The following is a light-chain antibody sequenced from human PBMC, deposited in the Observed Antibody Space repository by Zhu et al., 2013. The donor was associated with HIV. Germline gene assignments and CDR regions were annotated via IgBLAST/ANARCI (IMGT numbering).Light chain of an antibody. J-gene: IGKJ2*01. Sequence: DIQMTQSPSTLSASVGDRVTITCRASQSISSWLAWYQQKPGKAPKLLIYKATTLETGVPSRFRGSGSGTEFTLTISGLQTDDFATYYCQQYASFSGDSFGQGTKVEL. CDR1: QSISSW. V-gene: IGKV1-5*03. CDR2: KAT. CDR3: QQYASFSGDS.